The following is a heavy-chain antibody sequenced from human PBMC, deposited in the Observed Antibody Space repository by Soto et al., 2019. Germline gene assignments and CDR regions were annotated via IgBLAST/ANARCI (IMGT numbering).Heavy chain of an antibody. V-gene: IGHV3-30*03. D-gene: IGHD3-16*02. Sequence: QVQLVESGGGVVQPGRSLRLSCAASGFTFSSYGLHWVRQAPGQGLEWVAVIAYDGSNKYYADYVKGRFTISRDNSKNTLYRQMNSPIAADTAVYYCPVRLGELSSGTFDHWGQGNLGTVSS. CDR3: PVRLGELSSGTFDH. J-gene: IGHJ4*02. CDR2: IAYDGSNK. CDR1: GFTFSSYG.